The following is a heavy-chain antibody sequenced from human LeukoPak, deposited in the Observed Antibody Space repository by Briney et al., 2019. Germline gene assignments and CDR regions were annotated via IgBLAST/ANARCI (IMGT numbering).Heavy chain of an antibody. Sequence: GGSLRLSCAASGFTFSSYAMSWVRQAPGKGLEWVSLISGSGGSTYYADSVKGRFTISRVNSKNTLYLQMNSLRAEDTAVFYCAKDRDDYVWGSYLGAFDIWGQGTMVTVSS. CDR3: AKDRDDYVWGSYLGAFDI. V-gene: IGHV3-23*01. CDR2: ISGSGGST. J-gene: IGHJ3*02. CDR1: GFTFSSYA. D-gene: IGHD3-16*01.